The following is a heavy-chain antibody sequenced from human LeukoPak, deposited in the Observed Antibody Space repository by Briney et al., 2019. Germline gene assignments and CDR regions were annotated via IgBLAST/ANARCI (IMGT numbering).Heavy chain of an antibody. D-gene: IGHD3-10*01. CDR1: GFTFSSYG. J-gene: IGHJ6*02. CDR2: IRYDGSNK. CDR3: AKEGFRIHYGMDV. Sequence: GGSLRLSCAASGFTFSSYGMHWVRQAPGKGLEWVAFIRYDGSNKYYADSVKGRFTISRDNPKNTLYLQMNSLRAEDTAVYYCAKEGFRIHYGMDVWGQGTTVTVSS. V-gene: IGHV3-30*02.